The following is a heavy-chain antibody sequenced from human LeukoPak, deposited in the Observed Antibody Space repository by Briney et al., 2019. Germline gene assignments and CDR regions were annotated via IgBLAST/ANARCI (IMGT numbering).Heavy chain of an antibody. CDR1: GFTFSSYA. V-gene: IGHV3-23*01. CDR2: IIGSGGST. J-gene: IGHJ3*02. CDR3: AKDSSGYYYVGILDAFDI. D-gene: IGHD3-22*01. Sequence: GGSLRLSCAASGFTFSSYAMSWVRQAPGKGLEWVSAIIGSGGSTYYADSVKGRFTISRDNSKNTLYLQMNSLRAEDTAVYYCAKDSSGYYYVGILDAFDIWGQGTMVTVSS.